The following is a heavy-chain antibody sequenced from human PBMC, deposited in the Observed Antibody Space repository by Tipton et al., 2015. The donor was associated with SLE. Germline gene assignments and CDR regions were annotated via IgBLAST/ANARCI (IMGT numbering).Heavy chain of an antibody. V-gene: IGHV3-74*01. CDR2: IIDGGSGA. Sequence: SLRLSCAASGFPFSVHCMHWIRQAPGKGLEWVSRIIDGGSGANYADSVKGRFIISRDNARNSLFLQMHRLRAEDTALYYCAISGMSGGHRIDWWGQEPRVTVS. D-gene: IGHD3-10*01. CDR3: AISGMSGGHRIDW. CDR1: GFPFSVHC. J-gene: IGHJ4*02.